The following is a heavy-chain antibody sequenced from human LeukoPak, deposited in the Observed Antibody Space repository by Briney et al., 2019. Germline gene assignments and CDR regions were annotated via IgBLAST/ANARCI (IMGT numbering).Heavy chain of an antibody. CDR1: GGTFSSYA. V-gene: IGHV1-69*05. CDR3: ASRGYCSGGSCYSVAFDI. D-gene: IGHD2-15*01. J-gene: IGHJ3*02. CDR2: IIPIFGTA. Sequence: GASVKVSCKASGGTFSSYAISWVRRAPGQGLEWMGRIIPIFGTANYAQKFQGRVTITTDESTSTAYMELSSLRSEDTAVYYCASRGYCSGGSCYSVAFDIWGQGTMVTVSS.